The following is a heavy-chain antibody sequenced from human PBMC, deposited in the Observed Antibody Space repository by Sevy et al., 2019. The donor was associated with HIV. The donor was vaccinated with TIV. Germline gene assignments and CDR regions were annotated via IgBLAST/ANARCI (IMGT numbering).Heavy chain of an antibody. CDR2: IYFTGNT. J-gene: IGHJ4*02. D-gene: IGHD6-6*01. V-gene: IGHV4-59*01. CDR1: GGSISSYF. Sequence: SETLSLTCSVSGGSISSYFWTWVRQSPGKGLEWIGNIYFTGNTDYSPSLKSRVTLSLDTSKSQFSLTLKSVTAADTAIYFWARDPPTRPRVIDYWGQGTLVTVSS. CDR3: ARDPPTRPRVIDY.